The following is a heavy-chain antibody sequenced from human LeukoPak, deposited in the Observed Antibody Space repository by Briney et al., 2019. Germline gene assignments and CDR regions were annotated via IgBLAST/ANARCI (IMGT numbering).Heavy chain of an antibody. CDR2: ISDNGVTR. Sequence: GGSLRLSCAASGFTFSSYVMNWVRQAPGKGLEWVSSISDNGVTRYYADSVKGRFTISRDNSDNTGYLQMSSLTAEDTAIYYYAKAPAPYYYYYGMGVWGQGTAVTVSS. CDR3: AKAPAPYYYYYGMGV. J-gene: IGHJ6*02. CDR1: GFTFSSYV. V-gene: IGHV3-23*01.